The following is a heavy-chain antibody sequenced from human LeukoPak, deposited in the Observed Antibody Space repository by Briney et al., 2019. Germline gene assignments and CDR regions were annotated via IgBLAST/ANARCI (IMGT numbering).Heavy chain of an antibody. CDR1: GASISSYY. CDR3: ARDRTTLTIFGDYYYYYYMDV. V-gene: IGHV4-4*07. D-gene: IGHD3-3*01. CDR2: IYTSGST. Sequence: RPSETLSLTCTVSGASISSYYWSWIRQPAGKGLEWIGRIYTSGSTNYNPSLKSRVTMSVDTSKNQFSLKLSSVTAADTAVYYCARDRTTLTIFGDYYYYYYMDVWGKGTTVTVSS. J-gene: IGHJ6*03.